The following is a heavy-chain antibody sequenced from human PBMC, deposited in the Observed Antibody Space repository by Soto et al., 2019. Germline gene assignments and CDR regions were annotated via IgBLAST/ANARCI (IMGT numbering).Heavy chain of an antibody. V-gene: IGHV3-13*01. CDR3: ARAGDYGSFDI. D-gene: IGHD4-17*01. CDR1: GFTFSSDA. Sequence: EVQLVESWGGWVQPGGSLRLSCAASGFTFSSDAMHWVRQATGKGLEWVAAIGTAGDTYYPGSVKGRVTLSRENAKNSVYLQMTSRRAGDTAVYYCARAGDYGSFDIWGQGTMVNVSS. CDR2: IGTAGDT. J-gene: IGHJ3*02.